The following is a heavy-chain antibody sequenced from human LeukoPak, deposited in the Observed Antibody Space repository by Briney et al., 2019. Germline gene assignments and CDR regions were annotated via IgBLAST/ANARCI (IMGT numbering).Heavy chain of an antibody. CDR2: ISGSGGST. V-gene: IGHV3-23*01. D-gene: IGHD3-10*01. J-gene: IGHJ6*02. CDR3: AKDAYYYGSGSYYHIYGMDV. CDR1: GFTFSSYA. Sequence: PPGGSLRLSCAASGFTFSSYAMSWVRQAPGKGLEWVSAISGSGGSTYYADSVKGRFTISRDNSKNTLYLQMNSLRAEDTAVYYRAKDAYYYGSGSYYHIYGMDVWGQGTTVTVSS.